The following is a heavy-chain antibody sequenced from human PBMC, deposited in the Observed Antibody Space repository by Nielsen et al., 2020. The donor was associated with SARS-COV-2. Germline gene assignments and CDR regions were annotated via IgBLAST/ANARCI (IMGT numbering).Heavy chain of an antibody. J-gene: IGHJ4*02. CDR2: ISGDSNYI. CDR3: TRGFYSQSDC. CDR1: GFTFSDYS. Sequence: GESLKISCTGSGFTFSDYSMNLVRQAPGKGLEWVVSISGDSNYIFYSELVKGRFPMSRDNGKNSLYLQMNTLRSEDTALYYCTRGFYSQSDCWGQGTLVTVSS. V-gene: IGHV3-21*01. D-gene: IGHD2-15*01.